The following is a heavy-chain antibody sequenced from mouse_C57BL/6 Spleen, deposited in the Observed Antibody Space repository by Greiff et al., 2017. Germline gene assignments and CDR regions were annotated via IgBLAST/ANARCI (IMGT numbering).Heavy chain of an antibody. J-gene: IGHJ4*01. D-gene: IGHD1-1*01. V-gene: IGHV1-15*01. Sequence: QVQLQQSGAELVRPGASVTLYCKASGYTFTDYEMHWVKQTPVHGLEWIGAIDPETGGTASNQKVKGQAILTADKSSSTAYMELRSLTSEDSAVYYCTSTVVARAMDYGGQGTSVTVSS. CDR1: GYTFTDYE. CDR2: IDPETGGT. CDR3: TSTVVARAMDY.